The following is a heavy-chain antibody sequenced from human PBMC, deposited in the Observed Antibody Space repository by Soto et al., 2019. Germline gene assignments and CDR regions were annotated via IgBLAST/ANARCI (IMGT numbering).Heavy chain of an antibody. Sequence: SLRLSCAASGFTFSSYGMHWVRQAPGKGLEWVAVIWYDGSNKYYADSVKGRFTISRDNSKNTLYLQMNSLRAEDTAAYYCARERCSSTSCYCDYWGQGTLVTVSS. D-gene: IGHD2-2*01. CDR2: IWYDGSNK. CDR1: GFTFSSYG. J-gene: IGHJ4*02. CDR3: ARERCSSTSCYCDY. V-gene: IGHV3-33*01.